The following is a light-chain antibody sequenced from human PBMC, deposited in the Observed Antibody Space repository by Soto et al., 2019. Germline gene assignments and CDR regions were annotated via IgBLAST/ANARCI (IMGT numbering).Light chain of an antibody. V-gene: IGKV3-15*01. Sequence: DIVLTQSPATLSVSPGERATLSCRASQSVGSNLAWFHQKPGQAPRLLIYAASTRATGVPARFSGSGSGTGFTLTITSLQSEDFAVYYCQQYTDWPPITFGQGTRLEIK. CDR3: QQYTDWPPIT. CDR1: QSVGSN. CDR2: AAS. J-gene: IGKJ5*01.